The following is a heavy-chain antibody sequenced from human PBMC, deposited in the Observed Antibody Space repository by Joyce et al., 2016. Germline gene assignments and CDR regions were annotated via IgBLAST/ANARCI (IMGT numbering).Heavy chain of an antibody. CDR2: IYYSVST. D-gene: IGHD3-10*01. J-gene: IGHJ4*02. CDR3: ANVPGGDY. Sequence: QVQLQESGPGLVKPSETLSLTCTVSGGSIRSYYWSWVRQPPGKGLEWIGYIYYSVSTNSNPSLKSRVTISIDTSKNQFSLKLRSVTAADTAVYYCANVPGGDYWGQGTLVTVSS. CDR1: GGSIRSYY. V-gene: IGHV4-59*01.